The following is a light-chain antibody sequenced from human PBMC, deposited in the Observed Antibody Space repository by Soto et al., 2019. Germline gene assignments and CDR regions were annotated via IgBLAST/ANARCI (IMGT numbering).Light chain of an antibody. J-gene: IGKJ5*01. Sequence: DVQMTQSTSSLSASLGDRVTITCRASQTISNYLNWYQQKSGRAPELLVYAASNLQSGVPSRFTGSASWTHFTLTISGLEPADFATYFCQQSYNTPITFGQGTRLEIK. V-gene: IGKV1-39*01. CDR2: AAS. CDR1: QTISNY. CDR3: QQSYNTPIT.